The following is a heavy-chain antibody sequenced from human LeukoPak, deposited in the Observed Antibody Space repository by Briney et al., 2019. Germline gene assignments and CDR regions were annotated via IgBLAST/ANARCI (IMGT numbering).Heavy chain of an antibody. CDR1: GYTFTSYD. J-gene: IGHJ5*02. Sequence: ASVKVSCKASGYTFTSYDINWVRQATGQGLEWMGWMNPNSGNTSYAQKFQGRVTMTRNTSISPAYMELSSLRSEDTAVYYCARVSPSTYYDFWSGYYKPGNWFDPWGQGTLVTVSS. V-gene: IGHV1-8*01. CDR3: ARVSPSTYYDFWSGYYKPGNWFDP. D-gene: IGHD3-3*01. CDR2: MNPNSGNT.